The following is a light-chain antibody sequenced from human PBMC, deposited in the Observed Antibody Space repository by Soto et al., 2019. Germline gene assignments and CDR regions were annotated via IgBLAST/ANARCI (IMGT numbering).Light chain of an antibody. CDR3: QQSYSTPHT. CDR1: QSISSY. J-gene: IGKJ2*01. CDR2: AAS. Sequence: DIQMTQSPSSLSASVGDRVTITCRASQSISSYLNWYQQKPGKAPKLLIYAASSLQSRVPSRFSGSGSGTDLTLTISSLQPEDIATYYCQQSYSTPHTFGQGTKLEIK. V-gene: IGKV1-39*01.